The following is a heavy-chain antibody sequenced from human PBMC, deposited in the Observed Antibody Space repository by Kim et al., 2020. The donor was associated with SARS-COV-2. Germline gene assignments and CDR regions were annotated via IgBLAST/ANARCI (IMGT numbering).Heavy chain of an antibody. CDR3: ATEAPRTYRFDH. CDR1: EYTFTNYL. Sequence: ASVKVSCKASEYTFTNYLIHWARQAPGQGLEWMGKTNPSGGHSTYAQKFQGRVTVTRETSTSTVYMELSSLTSEDTAMYYCATEAPRTYRFDHLGQGTLV. V-gene: IGHV1-46*01. CDR2: TNPSGGHS. J-gene: IGHJ4*02. D-gene: IGHD3-16*02.